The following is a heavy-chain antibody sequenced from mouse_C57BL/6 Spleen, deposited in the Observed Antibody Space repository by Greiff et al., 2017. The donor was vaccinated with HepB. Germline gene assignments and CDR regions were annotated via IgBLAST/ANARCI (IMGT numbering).Heavy chain of an antibody. CDR3: AREEVCPTVVAMDY. CDR1: GYTFTSYY. D-gene: IGHD1-1*01. V-gene: IGHV1-12*01. CDR2: IYPGNGDT. Sequence: LLESGAELVRPGASVKMSCKASGYTFTSYYMHWVKQTPRQGLEWIGAIYPGNGDTPYNQKFKGKATLTVDKSSSTAYMQLSSLTSEDSAVYYCAREEVCPTVVAMDYWGQGTSVTVSS. J-gene: IGHJ4*01.